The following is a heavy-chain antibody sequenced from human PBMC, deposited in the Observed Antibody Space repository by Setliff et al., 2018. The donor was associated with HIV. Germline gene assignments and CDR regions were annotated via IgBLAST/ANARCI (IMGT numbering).Heavy chain of an antibody. V-gene: IGHV1-69*11. CDR3: ARGVLYGLSEY. J-gene: IGHJ4*02. Sequence: KASGGTFSSYAISWIRQAPGQGLEWVGSLIPVLGEPHYAPRFQGRVTITADDSTNTAYLELSNLRFDDTATYYCARGVLYGLSEYWGTGSLVTVSS. D-gene: IGHD3-10*01. CDR1: GGTFSSYA. CDR2: LIPVLGEP.